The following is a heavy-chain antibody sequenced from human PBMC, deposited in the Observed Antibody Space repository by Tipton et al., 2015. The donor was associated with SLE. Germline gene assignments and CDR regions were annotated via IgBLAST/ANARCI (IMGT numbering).Heavy chain of an antibody. V-gene: IGHV4-30-2*01. Sequence: TLSLTCIVSGGSMNSGGYSWNWIRQPPGKGLEWIGYILHSGSTYYNPSLKSRVTISEDTSKNQFSLRLRSVTAADTAVYYCARDEYRYDATGYHLLGHFDFWGQGTLVTVSS. CDR1: GGSMNSGGYS. J-gene: IGHJ4*02. D-gene: IGHD3-22*01. CDR2: ILHSGST. CDR3: ARDEYRYDATGYHLLGHFDF.